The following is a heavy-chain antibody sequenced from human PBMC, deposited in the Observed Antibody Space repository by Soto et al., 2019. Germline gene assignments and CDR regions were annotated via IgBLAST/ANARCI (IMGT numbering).Heavy chain of an antibody. D-gene: IGHD3-22*01. V-gene: IGHV4-31*01. CDR3: ATRDYSRGYYGYYYYGLDV. J-gene: IGHJ6*02. CDR1: GGSISSGGYY. CDR2: IYYSGST. Sequence: SETLSLTCTVSGGSISSGGYYWSWIRQHPGKGLEWIGYIYYSGSTYYNPSLKSQVTISVDTSKNQFSLKLSSVTDADTAVYYCATRDYSRGYYGYYYYGLDVWGQGTTVTVSS.